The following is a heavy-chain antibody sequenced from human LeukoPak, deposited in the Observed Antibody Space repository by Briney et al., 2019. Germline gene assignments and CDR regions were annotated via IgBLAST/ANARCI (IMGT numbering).Heavy chain of an antibody. CDR3: ARRGVYCSGGSCYHDY. CDR2: INHSGST. CDR1: GGSFSGYY. J-gene: IGHJ4*02. V-gene: IGHV4-34*01. Sequence: ASETLSLTCAVYGGSFSGYYWSWIRQPPGKGLEWIGEINHSGSTNYNPSLKSRVTISVDTSKNQFSLKLSSVTAADTAVYYCARRGVYCSGGSCYHDYWGQGTLVTVSS. D-gene: IGHD2-15*01.